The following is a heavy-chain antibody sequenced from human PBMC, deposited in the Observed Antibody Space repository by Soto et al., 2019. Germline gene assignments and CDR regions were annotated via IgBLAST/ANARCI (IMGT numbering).Heavy chain of an antibody. CDR1: GYTFTSYY. CDR2: INPSGGST. J-gene: IGHJ6*02. V-gene: IGHV1-46*01. CDR3: GRDRLSAQEKYYYYGMDV. Sequence: ASAKVSCKASGYTFTSYYMHWVRQAPGQGLEWMGIINPSGGSTSYAQKFQGRVTMTRDTSTSTVYMELSSLRSEETAVYYCGRDRLSAQEKYYYYGMDVWGQGTTVTVSS. D-gene: IGHD6-25*01.